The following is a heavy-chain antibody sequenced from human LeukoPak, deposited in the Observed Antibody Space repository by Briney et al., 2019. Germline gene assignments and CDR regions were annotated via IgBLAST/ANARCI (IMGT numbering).Heavy chain of an antibody. J-gene: IGHJ3*02. D-gene: IGHD2-15*01. Sequence: ASETLSLTCAVSGGSISSTHWWSWVRQPPGKGLEWIGETYHSGSTNYNPSLKSRVTISVDKSKNQFSLKLTSVTAADTAVYYCHRVVVATTYDAFDIWGQGTMVTVSS. CDR3: HRVVVATTYDAFDI. CDR2: TYHSGST. CDR1: GGSISSTHW. V-gene: IGHV4-4*02.